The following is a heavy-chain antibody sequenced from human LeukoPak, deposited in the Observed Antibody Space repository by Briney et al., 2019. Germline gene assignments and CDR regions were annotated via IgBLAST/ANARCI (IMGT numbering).Heavy chain of an antibody. CDR2: IYYNGIT. D-gene: IGHD3-22*01. CDR1: GGSIFSGDYY. Sequence: SETLSLTCTVSGGSIFSGDYYWNWIRQPPGKGLEWIGYIYYNGITYYNPSLESRVTISVDTSRNQFSLKLSSVTAADTAVYYCARGDYNDGAGYLDHWGQGTLVPVSS. CDR3: ARGDYNDGAGYLDH. J-gene: IGHJ5*02. V-gene: IGHV4-30-4*01.